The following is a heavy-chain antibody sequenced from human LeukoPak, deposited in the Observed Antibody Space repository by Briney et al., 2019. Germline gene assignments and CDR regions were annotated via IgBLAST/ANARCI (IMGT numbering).Heavy chain of an antibody. J-gene: IGHJ5*02. V-gene: IGHV3-7*05. CDR2: IKQDGSEK. Sequence: GGSLRLSCAASGFTFSNYWMIGVRQAPGKGLQGVGNIKQDGSEKRYADSVRGRFSISRDNAQTSLYLQMNSLRAEDTAVYYCARASDPWLQLTWGQGTLVTVSS. CDR1: GFTFSNYW. D-gene: IGHD5-24*01. CDR3: ARASDPWLQLT.